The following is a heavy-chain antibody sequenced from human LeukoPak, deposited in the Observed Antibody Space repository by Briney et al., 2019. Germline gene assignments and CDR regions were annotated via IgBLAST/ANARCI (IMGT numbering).Heavy chain of an antibody. Sequence: ASVKVSCKASGGTFSSYAISWVRQAPGQGLEWMGGIIPIFGTANYAQKFQGRVTITADESTSTAYMELSSLRSEDTAVYYCARDPHYSSSWYQAEYFQHWGQGTLVTVSS. V-gene: IGHV1-69*13. CDR2: IIPIFGTA. D-gene: IGHD6-13*01. CDR3: ARDPHYSSSWYQAEYFQH. J-gene: IGHJ1*01. CDR1: GGTFSSYA.